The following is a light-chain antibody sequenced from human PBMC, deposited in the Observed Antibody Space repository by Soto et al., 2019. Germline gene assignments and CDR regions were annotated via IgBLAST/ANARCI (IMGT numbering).Light chain of an antibody. CDR1: QPVNNNF. Sequence: VVLTQSPGTLSLSPGERAILSCRAGQPVNNNFLAWYRLKTGQAPRLLIYGASSRATGVPDRFSGSGSGTDFTLTISRLEPEDFAVYFCLQYGNSPRTFGQGTRVEIK. V-gene: IGKV3-20*01. CDR2: GAS. CDR3: LQYGNSPRT. J-gene: IGKJ1*01.